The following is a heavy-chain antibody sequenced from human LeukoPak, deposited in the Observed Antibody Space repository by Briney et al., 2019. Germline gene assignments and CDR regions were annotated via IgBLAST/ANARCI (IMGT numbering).Heavy chain of an antibody. CDR2: ITSTSSYI. J-gene: IGHJ3*02. D-gene: IGHD3-22*01. Sequence: GGSLRLSCAASKLTFSSYTMNWVRQAPGKGLEWVSSITSTSSYIYYADSVKGRFTISRDNAKNSLYLQMNSLRAGDTAVYYCARDRYDTTGYVTPDDAFDIWGQGTMVTVSS. V-gene: IGHV3-21*01. CDR1: KLTFSSYT. CDR3: ARDRYDTTGYVTPDDAFDI.